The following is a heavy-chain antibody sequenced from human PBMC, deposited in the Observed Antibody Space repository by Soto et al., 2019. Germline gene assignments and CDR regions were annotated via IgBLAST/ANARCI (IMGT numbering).Heavy chain of an antibody. V-gene: IGHV3-15*01. Sequence: PGGSLRLSCVASGFNLSHPWMTWVRQAAGKGLEWVGRIKSKTDGGTADYAAPVKGRATIPRDDSKNTVYLQMNSLKTEDTAVYYCTTGIYYDILTGYHNVDYWGQGALVTVSS. D-gene: IGHD3-9*01. J-gene: IGHJ4*02. CDR2: IKSKTDGGTA. CDR3: TTGIYYDILTGYHNVDY. CDR1: GFNLSHPW.